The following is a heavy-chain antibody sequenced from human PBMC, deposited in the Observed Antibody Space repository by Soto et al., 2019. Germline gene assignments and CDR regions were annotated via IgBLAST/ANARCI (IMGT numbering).Heavy chain of an antibody. CDR2: IYYSGST. CDR1: GGSISSGDYY. J-gene: IGHJ6*02. V-gene: IGHV4-30-4*01. Sequence: SETLSLTCTVSGGSISSGDYYWSWIRQPPGKGLEWIGYIYYSGSTYYNPSLKSRVTISVDTSKNQFSLKLSSVTAADTAVCYCARDLHRGGYYGMDVWGQGTTVTVSS. D-gene: IGHD2-15*01. CDR3: ARDLHRGGYYGMDV.